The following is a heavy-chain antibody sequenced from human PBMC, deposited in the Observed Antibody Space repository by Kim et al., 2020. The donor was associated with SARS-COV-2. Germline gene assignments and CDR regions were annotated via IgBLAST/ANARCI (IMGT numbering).Heavy chain of an antibody. CDR3: ARVPLIAVAGGWYFDY. V-gene: IGHV1-69*13. CDR1: GGTFSSYA. Sequence: SVKVSCKASGGTFSSYAISWVRQAPGQGLEWMGGIIPIFGTANYAQKFQGRVTITADESTSTAYMELSSLRSEDTAVYYCARVPLIAVAGGWYFDYWGQGTLVTVSS. D-gene: IGHD6-19*01. J-gene: IGHJ4*02. CDR2: IIPIFGTA.